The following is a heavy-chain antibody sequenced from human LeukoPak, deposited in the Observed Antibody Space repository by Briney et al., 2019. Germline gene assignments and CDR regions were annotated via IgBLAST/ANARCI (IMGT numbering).Heavy chain of an antibody. V-gene: IGHV4-61*01. CDR3: AKTGVSAVGTFYFDS. CDR2: IYYSGST. Sequence: PSETLSLTCTVSGGSFSSGSYYWSWIRQPPGKGLEWIGHIYYSGSTNYNPSLKTRVTISVDTSKNQFSLKLSSVTAADTAVYYCAKTGVSAVGTFYFDSWGQGTLVTVSS. D-gene: IGHD6-13*01. CDR1: GGSFSSGSYY. J-gene: IGHJ4*02.